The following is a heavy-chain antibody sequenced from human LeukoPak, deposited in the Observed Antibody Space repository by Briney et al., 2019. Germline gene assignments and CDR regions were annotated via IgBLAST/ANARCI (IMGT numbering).Heavy chain of an antibody. J-gene: IGHJ4*02. CDR2: ISSSSSTI. CDR3: ARDKELLWFDY. V-gene: IGHV3-11*04. D-gene: IGHD2-2*01. Sequence: GGSLRLSCAASGFTFKDYYMSWIRQAPGKGLEWVSYISSSSSTIYYADSVKGRFTISRDNAKNSLYLQMNSLRAEDTAVYYCARDKELLWFDYWGQGTLVTVSS. CDR1: GFTFKDYY.